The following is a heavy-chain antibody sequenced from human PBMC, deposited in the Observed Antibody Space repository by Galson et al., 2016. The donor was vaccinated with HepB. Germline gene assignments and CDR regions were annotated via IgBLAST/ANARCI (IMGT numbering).Heavy chain of an antibody. CDR1: GGSISSSSYY. CDR3: VKDQGGTWGAFDI. J-gene: IGHJ3*02. CDR2: IYYSGST. Sequence: SETLSLTCTVSGGSISSSSYYWGWIRQPPGKGLEWIGSIYYSGSTCYNPSLKSRVTISVDTSKNQFSLKLSSVTAADTAVYYCVKDQGGTWGAFDIWGQGTLVTVSS. V-gene: IGHV4-39*02. D-gene: IGHD3-16*01.